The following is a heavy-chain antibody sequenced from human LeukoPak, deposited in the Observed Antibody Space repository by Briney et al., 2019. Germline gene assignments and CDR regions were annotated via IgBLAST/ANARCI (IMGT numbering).Heavy chain of an antibody. CDR2: ISSSSSYI. CDR3: ARDRVTMVRGVISSYDGMDV. J-gene: IGHJ6*02. D-gene: IGHD3-10*01. Sequence: PGGSLRLSCAASGFTFSSYSMNWVRQAPGKGLEWVSSISSSSSYIYYADSVKGRFTISRDNAKNSLYLQMNSLRAEDTAVYYCARDRVTMVRGVISSYDGMDVWGQGTTVTVSS. CDR1: GFTFSSYS. V-gene: IGHV3-21*01.